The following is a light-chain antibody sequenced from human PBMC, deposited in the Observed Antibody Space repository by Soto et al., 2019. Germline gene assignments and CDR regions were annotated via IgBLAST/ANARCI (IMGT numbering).Light chain of an antibody. CDR1: SSDIGSNP. J-gene: IGLJ1*01. CDR2: TNT. V-gene: IGLV1-44*01. CDR3: AAWDDSLSVYV. Sequence: QSVLTHPPPASGTPGQRVTISCSGTSSDIGSNPVNWHPQLPRTAPKRLIYTNTQQPSGAPDRFSGSKSGTSASLAISGLQSEDAADYYCAAWDDSLSVYVFGPGTKVTVL.